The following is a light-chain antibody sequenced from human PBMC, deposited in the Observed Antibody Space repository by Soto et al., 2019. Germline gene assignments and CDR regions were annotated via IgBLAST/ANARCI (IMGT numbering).Light chain of an antibody. Sequence: LVMTQSPLSLPVTPGEPASISCRSSQSLLHSNGYNYLDWYLQKPGQSPQLLIYLGSNRASGVPDRFSGSGSGTDFTLNISRVEAEDVGVYYCMQPLQTSWTFGQGTKVEIK. CDR2: LGS. V-gene: IGKV2-28*01. CDR1: QSLLHSNGYNY. J-gene: IGKJ1*01. CDR3: MQPLQTSWT.